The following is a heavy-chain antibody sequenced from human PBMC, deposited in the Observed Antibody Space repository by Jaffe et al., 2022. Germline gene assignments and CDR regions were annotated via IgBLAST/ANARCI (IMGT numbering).Heavy chain of an antibody. J-gene: IGHJ4*02. CDR1: GFTFSSYA. CDR2: ISGSGGST. Sequence: EVQLLESGGGLVQPGGSLRLSCAASGFTFSSYAMSWVRQAPGKGLEWVSAISGSGGSTYYADSVKGRFTISRDNSKNTLYLQMNSLRAEDTAVYYCAKVLEEGSEGFFGPFDYWGQGTLVTVSS. V-gene: IGHV3-23*01. D-gene: IGHD3-10*01. CDR3: AKVLEEGSEGFFGPFDY.